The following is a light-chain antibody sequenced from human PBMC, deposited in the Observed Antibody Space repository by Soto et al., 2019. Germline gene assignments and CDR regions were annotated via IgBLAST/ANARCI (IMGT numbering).Light chain of an antibody. Sequence: DIQMTQSPSSLSASVGDRVTITCRASQNINNYLNWYQQKPGKAPKFLMYAASSLQSGVPSRFSGSGSGTDFNLTIKGLQPEDFATYYCQQCYSTPLTFGGGTKVEIK. J-gene: IGKJ4*01. CDR2: AAS. CDR3: QQCYSTPLT. V-gene: IGKV1-39*01. CDR1: QNINNY.